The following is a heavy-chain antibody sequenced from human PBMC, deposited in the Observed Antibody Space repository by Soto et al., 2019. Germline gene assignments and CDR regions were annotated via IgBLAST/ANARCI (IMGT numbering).Heavy chain of an antibody. CDR1: GFTFSSYS. J-gene: IGHJ6*02. Sequence: PGGSLRLSCAASGFTFSSYSMNWFRLAPGMGLEWVSYITSSSTTIYYADSVKGRFTISRDNSKNSLYLQMNSLRTEDTALYYCAAGLDTAMDGGYYYGMDVWGQGTTVTVSS. D-gene: IGHD5-18*01. CDR2: ITSSSTTI. V-gene: IGHV3-48*04. CDR3: AAGLDTAMDGGYYYGMDV.